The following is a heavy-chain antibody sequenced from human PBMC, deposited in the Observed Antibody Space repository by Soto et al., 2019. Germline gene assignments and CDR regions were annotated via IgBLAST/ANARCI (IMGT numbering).Heavy chain of an antibody. V-gene: IGHV3-53*01. J-gene: IGHJ6*02. Sequence: PGGSLRLSCAASGFTVSSNYMSWVRQAPGKGLEWVSVIYSGGSTYYADSVKGRFTISRDNSKNTLYLQMNSLRAEDTAVYYRARSMLSYGMDVWGQGTTVTVSS. CDR2: IYSGGST. CDR1: GFTVSSNY. CDR3: ARSMLSYGMDV. D-gene: IGHD2-8*01.